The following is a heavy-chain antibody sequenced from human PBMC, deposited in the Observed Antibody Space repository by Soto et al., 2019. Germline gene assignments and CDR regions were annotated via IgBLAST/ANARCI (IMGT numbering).Heavy chain of an antibody. V-gene: IGHV4-34*01. D-gene: IGHD5-18*01. J-gene: IGHJ5*02. CDR1: GGSFSGYY. Sequence: SETLSLTCAVYGGSFSGYYWSWIRQPPGTGLERLGEINHSGSTNYNPSLKSRVTISVDTSKNQFSLKLSSVTAADTAVYYCARVVRTGYSYGYSRYNWCDPWGQGTLVTVSS. CDR2: INHSGST. CDR3: ARVVRTGYSYGYSRYNWCDP.